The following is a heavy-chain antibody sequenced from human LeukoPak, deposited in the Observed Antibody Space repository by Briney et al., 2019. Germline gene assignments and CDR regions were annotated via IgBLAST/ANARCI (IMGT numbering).Heavy chain of an antibody. D-gene: IGHD3-10*01. Sequence: ASVKVSCKASGYTFSSYGISWVRQAPGQGLEWMGWIRAYNGNTNYAQKVQGRVTMTTDTSTSTAYMELRSLRSDDTAVYYCARDPVAYYYGLWGQGTMVTVSS. J-gene: IGHJ3*01. V-gene: IGHV1-18*01. CDR2: IRAYNGNT. CDR1: GYTFSSYG. CDR3: ARDPVAYYYGL.